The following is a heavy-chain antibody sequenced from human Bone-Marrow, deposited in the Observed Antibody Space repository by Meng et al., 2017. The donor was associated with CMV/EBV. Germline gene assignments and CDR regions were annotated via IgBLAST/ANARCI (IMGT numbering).Heavy chain of an antibody. Sequence: AGVKVSYKASGYSFTSYDINWVQQAPGQGLEWMGWMNPNSGNTGYAQKFQGRVTMTRSTSISTAYMELSSLRSEDTAVYYCARAGLRDLDFWSSYYRDAFDIWGQGTMVTVSS. CDR2: MNPNSGNT. CDR1: GYSFTSYD. J-gene: IGHJ3*02. V-gene: IGHV1-8*01. CDR3: ARAGLRDLDFWSSYYRDAFDI. D-gene: IGHD3-3*01.